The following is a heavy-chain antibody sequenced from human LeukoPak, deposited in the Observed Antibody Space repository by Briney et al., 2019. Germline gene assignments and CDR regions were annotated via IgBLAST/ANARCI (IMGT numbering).Heavy chain of an antibody. D-gene: IGHD2-21*02. CDR3: AKWGPHCVGDYCPALDS. CDR1: RFTFSNYW. CDR2: INQVGSEK. V-gene: IGHV3-7*01. Sequence: GGSLRLSCVASRFTFSNYWMSWVRQAPGKGLEWLANINQVGSEKHYADSVKGGFTISRDNAKESLYLQLNSLREDDTAVYYCAKWGPHCVGDYCPALDSWGQGTLVTVSS. J-gene: IGHJ4*02.